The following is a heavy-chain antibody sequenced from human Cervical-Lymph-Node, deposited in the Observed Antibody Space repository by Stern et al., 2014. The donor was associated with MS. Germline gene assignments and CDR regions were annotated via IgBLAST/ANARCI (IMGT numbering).Heavy chain of an antibody. V-gene: IGHV3-21*01. J-gene: IGHJ4*02. CDR2: ISSSGHDI. CDR1: GIIFSSHT. CDR3: ARDLYYDFWGHKGVFDY. D-gene: IGHD3-3*01. Sequence: EVQLVESGGGLVKPGGSLRLSCAASGIIFSSHTMNWVRQAPGKGLEWVSSISSSGHDIYYADSVKGRFTISRDNAKNSLYLQMSGLRVEDTAVFYCARDLYYDFWGHKGVFDYWGQGVLVTVSS.